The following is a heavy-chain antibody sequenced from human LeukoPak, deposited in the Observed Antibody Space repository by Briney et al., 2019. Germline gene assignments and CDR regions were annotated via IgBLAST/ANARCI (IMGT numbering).Heavy chain of an antibody. CDR1: GFTFSRYW. V-gene: IGHV3-74*01. D-gene: IGHD2-15*01. CDR3: ARDSCSGSTCYFGY. J-gene: IGHJ4*02. Sequence: GGPLRLCCAASGFTFSRYWMHWVRQAPGKGLVWVSRINSDGSSTNYADSVKGRFTISRDNAKNTLYLQMNSLRAEDTAVYYCARDSCSGSTCYFGYWGQGTLVTVSS. CDR2: INSDGSST.